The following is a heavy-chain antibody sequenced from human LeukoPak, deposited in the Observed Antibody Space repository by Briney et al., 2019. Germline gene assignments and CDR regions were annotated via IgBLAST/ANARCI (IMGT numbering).Heavy chain of an antibody. Sequence: GGSLRLSCAASGFTFSSYAMSWVRQAPGKGLEWVSAISGSGGSTYYADSVKGRFTISRDNSKNTLYLQMNGLRAEDTAVYYCARGSGDYGFGYWGQGTLVTVSS. CDR1: GFTFSSYA. J-gene: IGHJ4*02. D-gene: IGHD4-17*01. V-gene: IGHV3-23*01. CDR3: ARGSGDYGFGY. CDR2: ISGSGGST.